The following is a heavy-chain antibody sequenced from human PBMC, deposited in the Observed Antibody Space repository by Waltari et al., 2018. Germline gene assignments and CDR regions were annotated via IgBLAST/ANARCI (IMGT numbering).Heavy chain of an antibody. D-gene: IGHD3-10*01. CDR1: GGSISSYY. J-gene: IGHJ6*02. CDR3: ARHSVWFGEYRGGMDV. CDR2: IYYSGST. Sequence: QVQLQESGPGLVKPSETLSLTCTVSGGSISSYYWSWIRQPPGKGLEWIGYIYYSGSTNDNPSLKIRCTISVDTSKNQFPLKLSSVTAADTAVYYCARHSVWFGEYRGGMDVWGQGTTVTVSS. V-gene: IGHV4-59*08.